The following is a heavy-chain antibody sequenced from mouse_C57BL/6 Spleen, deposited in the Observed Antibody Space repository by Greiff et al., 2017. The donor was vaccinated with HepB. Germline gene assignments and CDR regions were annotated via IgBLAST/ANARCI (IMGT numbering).Heavy chain of an antibody. CDR2: ISSGGDYI. D-gene: IGHD2-5*01. CDR1: GFTFSSYA. V-gene: IGHV5-9-1*02. J-gene: IGHJ4*01. CDR3: TRDEDPAYYSNYDAMDY. Sequence: EVKVVESGEGLVKPGGSLKLSCAASGFTFSSYAMSWVRQTPEKRLEWVAYISSGGDYIYYADTVKGRFTISRDNARNTLYLQMSSLKSEDTAMYYCTRDEDPAYYSNYDAMDYWGQGTSVTVSS.